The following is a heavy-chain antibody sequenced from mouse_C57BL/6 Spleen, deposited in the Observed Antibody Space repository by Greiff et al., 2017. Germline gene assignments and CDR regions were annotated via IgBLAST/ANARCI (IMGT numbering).Heavy chain of an antibody. CDR1: GFTFSSYG. Sequence: EVKLVESGGDLVKPGGSLKLSCAASGFTFSSYGMSWVRQTPDQRLEWVATISSGGSYTYSPDSVTGRITISRDNAKNTLYLHMSSLKSEDTAMYYCASLTADYFDYWGQGTTLTVSS. D-gene: IGHD4-1*01. CDR2: ISSGGSYT. V-gene: IGHV5-6*01. CDR3: ASLTADYFDY. J-gene: IGHJ2*01.